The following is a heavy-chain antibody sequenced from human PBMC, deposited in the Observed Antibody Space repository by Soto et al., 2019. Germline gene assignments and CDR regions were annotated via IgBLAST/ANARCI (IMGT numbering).Heavy chain of an antibody. CDR2: ISSTSSST. CDR3: AAKPFHI. Sequence: QVQLVESGGGLVKPGGSLRLSCAASGFSFSDHYMSWVRQAPGKGLEWISYISSTSSSTNYADSVTGRFTISRDNAKNTLYLQMNNLRVEDTAVYYCAAKPFHIWGQGTMVSVSA. CDR1: GFSFSDHY. J-gene: IGHJ3*02. V-gene: IGHV3-11*05.